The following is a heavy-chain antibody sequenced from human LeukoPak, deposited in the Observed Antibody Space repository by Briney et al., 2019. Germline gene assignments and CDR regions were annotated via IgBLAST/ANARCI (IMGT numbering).Heavy chain of an antibody. D-gene: IGHD1-26*01. J-gene: IGHJ4*02. CDR2: VNTDGSST. CDR1: GFTLSSYW. V-gene: IGHV3-74*01. CDR3: ARDPSKWELPVDY. Sequence: GGSLRLSCAASGFTLSSYWMHWVRQAPGKGLVGVSQVNTDGSSTNYADSVKGRFTISRDNTKNTLFLQMNSLRAEDTAVYYCARDPSKWELPVDYWGQGTLVTVSS.